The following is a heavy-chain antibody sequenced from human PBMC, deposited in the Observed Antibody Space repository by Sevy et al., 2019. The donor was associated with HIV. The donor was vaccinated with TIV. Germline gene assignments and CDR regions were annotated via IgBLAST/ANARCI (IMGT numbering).Heavy chain of an antibody. CDR3: ARVRYNYSSYYFDY. Sequence: GGSLRLSCVVSTFTFSDYYMTWIRQAPGKGLEWISHISSGGTNTYHADSVKGRFTISRDNAKNLLYLQMNSLRAEDTALYYCARVRYNYSSYYFDYWGQGTLVTVSS. D-gene: IGHD5-18*01. J-gene: IGHJ4*02. CDR2: ISSGGTNT. V-gene: IGHV3-11*01. CDR1: TFTFSDYY.